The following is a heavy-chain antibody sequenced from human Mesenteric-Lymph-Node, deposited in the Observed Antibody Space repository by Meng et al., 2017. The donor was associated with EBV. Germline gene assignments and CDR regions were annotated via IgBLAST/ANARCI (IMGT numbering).Heavy chain of an antibody. Sequence: EVYLVWSVGGPVKPGGSMRLSCAASGFTFSTSGMSWVRQSPGKGLEWVSSISPDSSYIYYADSLTDRFTISRDNAKNSLYLQMNSLRAEDTAVYYCARDHLRPHYWGQGTLVTVSS. CDR2: ISPDSSYI. J-gene: IGHJ4*02. CDR1: GFTFSTSG. CDR3: ARDHLRPHY. D-gene: IGHD6-25*01. V-gene: IGHV3-21*01.